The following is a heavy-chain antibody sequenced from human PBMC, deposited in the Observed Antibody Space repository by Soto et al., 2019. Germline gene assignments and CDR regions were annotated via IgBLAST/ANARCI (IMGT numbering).Heavy chain of an antibody. CDR2: INPNSGGT. V-gene: IGHV1-2*04. D-gene: IGHD2-2*01. CDR1: GYTFTGYY. Sequence: ASVKVSCKASGYTFTGYYMHWVRQAPGQGLEWMGWINPNSGGTNYAQKFQGWVTMTRDTSISTAYMELSRLRSDDTAVYYCARETVPAARDDYYYGMDVWGQGTTVTVSS. CDR3: ARETVPAARDDYYYGMDV. J-gene: IGHJ6*02.